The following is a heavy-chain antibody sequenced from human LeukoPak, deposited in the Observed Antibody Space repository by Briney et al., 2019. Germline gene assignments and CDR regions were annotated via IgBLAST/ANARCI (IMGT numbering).Heavy chain of an antibody. D-gene: IGHD2/OR15-2a*01. CDR1: GYTFTSYG. CDR2: ISTYNGNT. Sequence: GASVKVSCKASGYTFTSYGISWVRQAPGQGLEWLGWISTYNGNTHYAQKLQGRVTMTTDTSTTTAYMELRSLRSDDTAVYYCARVIVNWFDPWGQGTLVTVSS. J-gene: IGHJ5*02. V-gene: IGHV1-18*01. CDR3: ARVIVNWFDP.